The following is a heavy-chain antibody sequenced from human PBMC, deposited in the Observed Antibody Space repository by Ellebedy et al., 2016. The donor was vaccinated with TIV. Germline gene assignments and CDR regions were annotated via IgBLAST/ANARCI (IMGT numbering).Heavy chain of an antibody. Sequence: SETLSLTCAVSGASISSSTWWTWVRQPPGKGLEWIGEIYHSGSTKYNPSLKSRVTISVDKSKNQFSLKMTSVTAADTAVYFCTRDGRDGGNYPFDYWGQGTLVTVSS. CDR2: IYHSGST. D-gene: IGHD5-24*01. CDR3: TRDGRDGGNYPFDY. J-gene: IGHJ4*02. V-gene: IGHV4-4*02. CDR1: GASISSSTW.